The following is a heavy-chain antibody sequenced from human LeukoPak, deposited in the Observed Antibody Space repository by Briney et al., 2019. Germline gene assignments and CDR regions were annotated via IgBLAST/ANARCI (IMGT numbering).Heavy chain of an antibody. Sequence: PSETLSLTCTVSGGSISGYYWSWIRQPAGKGLEWIGRIYPSGSTNYNPSLTSRVTMSVDTSKNQFSLKLSSVTAADTAVYYCARIVATIANWFDPWGQGTLVTVSS. CDR3: ARIVATIANWFDP. V-gene: IGHV4-4*07. CDR1: GGSISGYY. D-gene: IGHD5-12*01. CDR2: IYPSGST. J-gene: IGHJ5*02.